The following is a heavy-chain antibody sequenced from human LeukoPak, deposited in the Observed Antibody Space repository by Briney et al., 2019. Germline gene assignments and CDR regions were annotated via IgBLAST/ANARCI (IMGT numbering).Heavy chain of an antibody. CDR1: GFTFDDYP. D-gene: IGHD5-24*01. V-gene: IGHV3-9*01. Sequence: PGGSLRLSCAASGFTFDDYPMHWVRQGPGKGLEWVSGINGNSVSKGYADSVKGRFTISRDNAKNSLYLEMNSLRVEDTAVYYCAKDYVSGDGYWDFDYWGQGTLVTVSS. CDR3: AKDYVSGDGYWDFDY. CDR2: INGNSVSK. J-gene: IGHJ4*02.